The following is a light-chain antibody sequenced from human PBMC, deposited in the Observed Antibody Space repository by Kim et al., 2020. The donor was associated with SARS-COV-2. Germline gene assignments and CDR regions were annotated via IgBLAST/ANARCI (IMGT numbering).Light chain of an antibody. J-gene: IGLJ2*01. V-gene: IGLV10-54*02. CDR1: SNIVGNQG. CDR3: SALDSSLTHVV. CDR2: RNN. Sequence: TGNSNIVGNQGAAWLQQHQGHPPKLLSYRNNNRPSGISERFSASRSGNTASLTITGLQPEDEADYYCSALDSSLTHVVFGGGTKLTVL.